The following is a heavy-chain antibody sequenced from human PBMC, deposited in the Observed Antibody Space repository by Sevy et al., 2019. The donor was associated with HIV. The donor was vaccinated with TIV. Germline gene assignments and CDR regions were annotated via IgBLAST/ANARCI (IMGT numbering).Heavy chain of an antibody. J-gene: IGHJ4*02. CDR3: GGENAWGGVYS. D-gene: IGHD1-26*01. V-gene: IGHV4-59*08. CDR1: GGSITSLY. CDR2: IYYNGHI. Sequence: SQTLSLTCTVSGGSITSLYWNWIRQPPGKGLEWVANIYYNGHINYNPSLQSRVTLSFDKSKNHVSLRQSSVTAAGTAMYYCGGENAWGGVYSWGQGTLVTVSS.